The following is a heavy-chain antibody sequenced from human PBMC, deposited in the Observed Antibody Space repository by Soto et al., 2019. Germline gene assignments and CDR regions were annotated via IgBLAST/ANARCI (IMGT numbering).Heavy chain of an antibody. Sequence: QITLKESGPTLVKPTQTLTLTCTVSGFSLNTYGVGVGWIRQPPGKALEWLALIYWDDDKRYSPSLKSRLTLTKDTSKNQVVLTMTTMDPVDTVTYYCARALGSWGAYYFDYWGQGTLVTVSS. CDR3: ARALGSWGAYYFDY. D-gene: IGHD3-16*01. CDR2: IYWDDDK. CDR1: GFSLNTYGVG. J-gene: IGHJ4*02. V-gene: IGHV2-5*02.